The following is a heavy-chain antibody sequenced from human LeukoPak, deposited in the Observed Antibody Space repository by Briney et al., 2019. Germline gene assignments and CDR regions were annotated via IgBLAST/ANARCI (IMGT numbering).Heavy chain of an antibody. CDR1: GGTFSSYA. CDR2: IIPIFGTA. J-gene: IGHJ4*02. D-gene: IGHD3-22*01. CDR3: ARPSSYYYDSSGTSFDY. Sequence: GSSVKISCKASGGTFSSYAISWVRQAPGQGLEWMGRIIPIFGTANYAQKFQGRVTITTDESTSTACMVLSSLRSEDTAVYYCARPSSYYYDSSGTSFDYWGQGTLVTVSS. V-gene: IGHV1-69*05.